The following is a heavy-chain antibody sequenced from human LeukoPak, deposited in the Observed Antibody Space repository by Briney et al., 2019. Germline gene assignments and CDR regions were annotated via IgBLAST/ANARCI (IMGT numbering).Heavy chain of an antibody. CDR3: ARDSVDGSGSYYDY. CDR1: GFTFSSYS. V-gene: IGHV3-48*02. Sequence: GGSLRLSCAASGFTFSSYSMNWVRQAPGKGPEWVSYISSSSSTIYYADSVKGRFTISRDNAKNSLYLQMNSLRDEDTAVYYCARDSVDGSGSYYDYWGQGTLVTVSS. D-gene: IGHD3-10*01. J-gene: IGHJ4*02. CDR2: ISSSSSTI.